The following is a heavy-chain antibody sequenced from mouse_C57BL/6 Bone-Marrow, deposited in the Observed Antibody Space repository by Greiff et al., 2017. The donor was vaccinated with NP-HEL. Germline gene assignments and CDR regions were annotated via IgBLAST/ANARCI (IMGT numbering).Heavy chain of an antibody. CDR2: IYPRSGNT. CDR3: ARSPFWYFDV. Sequence: QVQLQQSGAELARPGASVKLSCKASGYTFTSYGISWVKQRTGQGLEWIGEIYPRSGNTYYNEKFKGKSTLTADTSASTAYMELRSLTSEDSAVYFCARSPFWYFDVWGTGTTVTVSS. J-gene: IGHJ1*03. V-gene: IGHV1-81*01. CDR1: GYTFTSYG.